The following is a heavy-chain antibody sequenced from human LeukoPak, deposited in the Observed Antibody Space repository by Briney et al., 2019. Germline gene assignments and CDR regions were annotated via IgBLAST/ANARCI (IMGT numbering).Heavy chain of an antibody. Sequence: SQTLSLTCAISGYRVSINIAAWNWNSQSPSRDLESLGRTYYRSKWYNDYAVSVKSRITINPDTSKNQFSLQLNSVTPEDTAVYYCARVLSSSGWFDYWGQGTLVTVSS. D-gene: IGHD6-19*01. CDR3: ARVLSSSGWFDY. J-gene: IGHJ4*02. CDR2: TYYRSKWYN. V-gene: IGHV6-1*01. CDR1: GYRVSINIAA.